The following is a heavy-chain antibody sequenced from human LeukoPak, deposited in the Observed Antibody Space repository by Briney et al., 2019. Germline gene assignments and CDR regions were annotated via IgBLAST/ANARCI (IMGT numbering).Heavy chain of an antibody. CDR1: GFIFSNDA. J-gene: IGHJ4*02. D-gene: IGHD6-13*01. CDR2: IWFDGSNK. CDR3: AKDIRPGYSSSWYDY. V-gene: IGHV3-30*02. Sequence: GGSLRLSCAASGFIFSNDAMHWVRQAPGKGLEWVAFIWFDGSNKHYADSVKGRFTISRDNAKNSLYLQMNSLRAEDTALYYCAKDIRPGYSSSWYDYWGQGTLVIVSS.